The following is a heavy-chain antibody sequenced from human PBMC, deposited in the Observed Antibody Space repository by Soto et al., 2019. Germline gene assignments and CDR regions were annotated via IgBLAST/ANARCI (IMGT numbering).Heavy chain of an antibody. D-gene: IGHD6-6*01. V-gene: IGHV3-15*01. CDR3: TTDRISWQLDAFDI. Sequence: GGSLRLSCAASGFTFSNAWMSWVRQAPGKGLEWVGRIKSKTDGGTTDYAAPVKGRFTISRDDSKNTLYLQMNSLKTEDTAVYYCTTDRISWQLDAFDIWGQGTMVTVSS. CDR1: GFTFSNAW. J-gene: IGHJ3*02. CDR2: IKSKTDGGTT.